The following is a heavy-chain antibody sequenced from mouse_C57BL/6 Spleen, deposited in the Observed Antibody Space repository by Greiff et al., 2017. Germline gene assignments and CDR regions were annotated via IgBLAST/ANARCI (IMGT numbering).Heavy chain of an antibody. CDR2: VDPNGGGT. D-gene: IGHD1-1*01. CDR1: GYTFTSSW. J-gene: IGHJ1*03. CDR3: ARDYYGSSYCYFDV. V-gene: IGHV1-72*01. Sequence: QVQLQQPGAGLVQPGASVKMSCKASGYTFTSSWITWVRQRPGQGLGWIGRVDPNGGGTKYNEKFKSKAPLTVDKPSSTAYMQRSSLTSEDSAVYYCARDYYGSSYCYFDVWGTGTTVTVSS.